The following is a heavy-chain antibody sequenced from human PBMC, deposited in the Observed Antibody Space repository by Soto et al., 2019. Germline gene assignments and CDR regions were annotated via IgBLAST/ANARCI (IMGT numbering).Heavy chain of an antibody. V-gene: IGHV3-53*01. CDR1: GFSVSSNY. CDR3: ARHRHPRGTVGATSPLGS. D-gene: IGHD1-26*01. J-gene: IGHJ5*01. CDR2: HYSGGST. Sequence: DVHLVESGGGLVQPGGSLRLSCAISGFSVSSNYLSWVRQAPGKGLEWVSVHYSGGSTYYADSVQGRLTISRDKTNNTLYLQMRRVRAEDTAVYFCARHRHPRGTVGATSPLGSWGQGTQVTVSS.